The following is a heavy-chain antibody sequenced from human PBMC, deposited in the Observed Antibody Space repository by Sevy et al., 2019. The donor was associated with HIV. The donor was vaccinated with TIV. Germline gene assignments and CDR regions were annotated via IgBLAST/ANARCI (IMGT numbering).Heavy chain of an antibody. J-gene: IGHJ6*02. V-gene: IGHV1-69*13. CDR2: IIPIFGTA. CDR1: GSTLSKLS. CDR3: ARPAGAGSYYYYGMDV. Sequence: ASVKVSCKVSGSTLSKLSMHWVRQAPGKGLEWMGGIIPIFGTANYAQKFQGRVTITADESTSTAYMELSSLRSEDTAVYYCARPAGAGSYYYYGMDVWGQGTTVTVSS. D-gene: IGHD1-26*01.